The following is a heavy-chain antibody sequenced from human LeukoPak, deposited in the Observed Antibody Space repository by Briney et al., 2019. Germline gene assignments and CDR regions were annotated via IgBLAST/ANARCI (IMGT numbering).Heavy chain of an antibody. J-gene: IGHJ5*02. CDR2: IYYSGST. V-gene: IGHV4-39*01. CDR1: GGSISSSSYY. CDR3: ARHSTTYYYDSSGP. Sequence: PSETLSLTCTVSGGSISSSSYYWGWIRQPPGKGLEGLGSIYYSGSTYYNPSLKSRVTISVDTSKNQFSLKLSSVTAADTAVYYCARHSTTYYYDSSGPWGQGTLVTVSS. D-gene: IGHD3-22*01.